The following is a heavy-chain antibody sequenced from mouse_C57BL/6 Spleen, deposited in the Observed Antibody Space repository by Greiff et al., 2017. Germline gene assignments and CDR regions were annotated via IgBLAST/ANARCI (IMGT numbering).Heavy chain of an antibody. V-gene: IGHV1-82*01. D-gene: IGHD2-1*01. CDR1: GYAFSSSW. Sequence: VKLVESGPELVKPGASVKISCKASGYAFSSSWMNWVKQRPGKGLEWIGRIYPGDGDTNYNGKFKGKATLTADKSSSTAYMQLSSLTSEDSAVYFCARRDLYYGNPFDYWGQGTTLTVSS. CDR3: ARRDLYYGNPFDY. J-gene: IGHJ2*01. CDR2: IYPGDGDT.